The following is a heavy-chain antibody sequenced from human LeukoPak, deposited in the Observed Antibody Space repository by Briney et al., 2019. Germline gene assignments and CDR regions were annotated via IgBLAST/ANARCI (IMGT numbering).Heavy chain of an antibody. Sequence: SETLSLTCAVYGGSFSGYHWTWIRQSPGKGLEWIGDINPSGSTYYNPSLKSRLTISVDTSKNQFSLKLRSVTAADTAVYYCAKLEVGRFDPWGQGTLVTVSS. J-gene: IGHJ5*02. V-gene: IGHV4-34*01. CDR1: GGSFSGYH. D-gene: IGHD7-27*01. CDR2: INPSGST. CDR3: AKLEVGRFDP.